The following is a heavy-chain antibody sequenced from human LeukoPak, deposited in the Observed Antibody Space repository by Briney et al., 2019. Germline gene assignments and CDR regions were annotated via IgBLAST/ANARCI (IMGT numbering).Heavy chain of an antibody. CDR2: ISGSGGST. J-gene: IGHJ6*03. CDR1: GFTFSSYG. V-gene: IGHV3-23*01. D-gene: IGHD6-13*01. CDR3: ARDDEEGSSWYWGNYYYYMDV. Sequence: GGTLRLSCAASGFTFSSYGMSWVRQAPGKGLEWVSAISGSGGSTYYADSVKGRFTISRDNSKNTLYLQMNSLRAEDTAVYYCARDDEEGSSWYWGNYYYYMDVWGKGTTVTVSS.